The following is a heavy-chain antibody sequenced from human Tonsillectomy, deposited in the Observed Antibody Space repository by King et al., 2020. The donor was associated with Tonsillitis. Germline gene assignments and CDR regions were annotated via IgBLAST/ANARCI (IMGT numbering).Heavy chain of an antibody. V-gene: IGHV5-51*01. Sequence: QLVQSGAEVKKPGESLKISCKGSGYIFTNYWIGWVRQMPGKGLEWMGIIYPDDSDTRYSPSFQGQVTISADKSINTAYLQWSSLKASDSAMYYCARRIAATEFASWGQGTLVTVSS. CDR1: GYIFTNYW. CDR2: IYPDDSDT. J-gene: IGHJ4*02. D-gene: IGHD6-13*01. CDR3: ARRIAATEFAS.